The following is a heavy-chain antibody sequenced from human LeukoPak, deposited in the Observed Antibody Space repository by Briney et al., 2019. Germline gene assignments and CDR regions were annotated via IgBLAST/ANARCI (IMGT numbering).Heavy chain of an antibody. CDR2: ISSSSSYI. V-gene: IGHV3-21*01. J-gene: IGHJ4*02. D-gene: IGHD2-15*01. CDR3: ARDSGYCSGGSCYSALVTV. Sequence: PGGSLRLSCAASGFTFSSYSMNWVRQAPGKGLEWVSSISSSSSYIYYADSVKGRFTISRDNAKNSLYLQMNSLRAEDTAVYYCARDSGYCSGGSCYSALVTVWGQGTLVTVSS. CDR1: GFTFSSYS.